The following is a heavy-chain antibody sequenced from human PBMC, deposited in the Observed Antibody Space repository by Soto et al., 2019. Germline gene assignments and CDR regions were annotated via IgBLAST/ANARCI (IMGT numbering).Heavy chain of an antibody. D-gene: IGHD6-13*01. CDR2: INPSGST. V-gene: IGHV4-34*01. Sequence: ETLSLTCAVYGGSFGAYYWSWIRQPPGKGLEWIGEINPSGSTNYNPSLKSRVTISVDTSKNQFSLKLSSVTAADTAMYYCARGSRIAGLYYGMDVWGQGTTV. CDR1: GGSFGAYY. J-gene: IGHJ6*02. CDR3: ARGSRIAGLYYGMDV.